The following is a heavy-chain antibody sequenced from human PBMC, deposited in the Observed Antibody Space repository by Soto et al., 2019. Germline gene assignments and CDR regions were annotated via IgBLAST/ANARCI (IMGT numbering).Heavy chain of an antibody. V-gene: IGHV4-59*08. J-gene: IGHJ5*02. Sequence: SETLSLTCTVSGGSISRYYWSWIRQPPGKGLEWIGYIYYSGSTNYNPSLKSRVTISVDTSKNQFSLKLSSVTAADTAVYYCAGGYCSGGSCYGPTWFDPWGQGTLVTVSS. D-gene: IGHD2-15*01. CDR2: IYYSGST. CDR3: AGGYCSGGSCYGPTWFDP. CDR1: GGSISRYY.